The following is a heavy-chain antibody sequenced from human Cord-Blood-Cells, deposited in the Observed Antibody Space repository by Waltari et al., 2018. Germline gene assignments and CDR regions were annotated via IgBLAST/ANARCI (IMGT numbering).Heavy chain of an antibody. V-gene: IGHV3-7*01. CDR2: IKQDGREK. CDR3: ARDRDRGMDV. J-gene: IGHJ6*02. D-gene: IGHD3-10*01. CDR1: GFTFSSYW. Sequence: EVQLVESGGGVVEPGGSLRLSCAASGFTFSSYWMSWVRQAPGKGLEWGANIKQDGREKYYVDSVKCRFTISRESSMDSLYLQINSLRAEDTAVYYCARDRDRGMDVWGQGTTVTVSS.